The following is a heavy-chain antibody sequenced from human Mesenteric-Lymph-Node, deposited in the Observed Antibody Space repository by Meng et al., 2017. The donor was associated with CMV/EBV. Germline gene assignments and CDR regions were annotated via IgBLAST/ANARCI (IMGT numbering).Heavy chain of an antibody. CDR2: ISGSGGST. J-gene: IGHJ3*02. CDR1: GFDFSDYR. Sequence: GGSLRLSCAASGFDFSDYRMYWVRHVPGKGLEWVSAISGSGGSTYYADSVTGRFTICRDNSKNTLYRQMNSLRAEDTALYYCAKDMTGQPPFRAFDIWGQGTMVTVSS. V-gene: IGHV3-23*01. CDR3: AKDMTGQPPFRAFDI. D-gene: IGHD3-10*01.